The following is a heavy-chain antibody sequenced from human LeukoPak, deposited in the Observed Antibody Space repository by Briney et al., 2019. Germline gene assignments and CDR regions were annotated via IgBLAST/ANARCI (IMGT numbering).Heavy chain of an antibody. Sequence: GGSLRLSCSASGFTFNKYVMHWVRQAPDKGLEYVSGVSNNGESTYYADSVKGRFTISRDNSKNTLYLQMSSLRPEDTAAYYCVKGEVRGYKKRGVDYWGQGTLVTVSS. J-gene: IGHJ4*02. D-gene: IGHD5-18*01. CDR3: VKGEVRGYKKRGVDY. CDR2: VSNNGEST. CDR1: GFTFNKYV. V-gene: IGHV3-64D*06.